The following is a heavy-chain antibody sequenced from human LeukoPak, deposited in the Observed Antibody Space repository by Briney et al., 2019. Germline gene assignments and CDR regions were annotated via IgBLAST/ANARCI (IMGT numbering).Heavy chain of an antibody. J-gene: IGHJ4*02. CDR2: ISTDGSST. Sequence: GGSLRLSCAASGFTFSSNWMHWVRQGPGKGLVWVSRISTDGSSTTYADSVKGRFTISRDNAKNTLYLHMNSLRAEDTAVYYCSRASSSVPNLLDYWGQGTLVTVSS. V-gene: IGHV3-74*01. CDR3: SRASSSVPNLLDY. D-gene: IGHD6-19*01. CDR1: GFTFSSNW.